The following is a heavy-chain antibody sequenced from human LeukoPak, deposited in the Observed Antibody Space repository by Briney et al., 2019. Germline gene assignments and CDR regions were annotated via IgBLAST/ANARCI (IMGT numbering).Heavy chain of an antibody. Sequence: SETLSLTCSVSGGFISSSDNYWGWIRQPPGKGLEWIGLISYSGSTYYNPPLKSRLTISVDTSKSQVSLKLSSVTAADTAVYYCARWFGEFHFDYWGQGTLVTVSS. D-gene: IGHD3-10*01. CDR1: GGFISSSDNY. CDR3: ARWFGEFHFDY. J-gene: IGHJ4*02. CDR2: ISYSGST. V-gene: IGHV4-39*01.